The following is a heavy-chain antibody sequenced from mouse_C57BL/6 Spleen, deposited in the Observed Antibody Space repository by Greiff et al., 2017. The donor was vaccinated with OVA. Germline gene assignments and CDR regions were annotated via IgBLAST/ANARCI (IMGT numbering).Heavy chain of an antibody. CDR2: INPSNGGT. Sequence: QVQLKQPGTELVKPGASVKLSCKASGYTFTSYWMHWVKQRPGQGLEWIGNINPSNGGTNYNEKFKSKATLTVDKSSSTAYMQLSSMTSEDYAVYYCARWLLRDYAMDYWGQGTSVTVSS. CDR3: ARWLLRDYAMDY. D-gene: IGHD2-3*01. V-gene: IGHV1-53*01. J-gene: IGHJ4*01. CDR1: GYTFTSYW.